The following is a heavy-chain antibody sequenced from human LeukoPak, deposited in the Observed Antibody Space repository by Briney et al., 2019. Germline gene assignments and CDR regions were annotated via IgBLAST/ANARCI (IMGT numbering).Heavy chain of an antibody. Sequence: GESLKISCKGSGYSFTSYWIGWVRQMPGKGLEWMGIIYPGDSDTRYSPSFQGQVTISADKSITTAYLRWSTLKASDTAIYYCARQNASSGFRHFDYWGQGTLVTVSS. D-gene: IGHD3-22*01. V-gene: IGHV5-51*01. J-gene: IGHJ4*02. CDR1: GYSFTSYW. CDR3: ARQNASSGFRHFDY. CDR2: IYPGDSDT.